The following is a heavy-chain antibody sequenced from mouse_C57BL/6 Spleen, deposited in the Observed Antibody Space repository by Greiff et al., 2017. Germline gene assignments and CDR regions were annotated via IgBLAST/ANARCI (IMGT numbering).Heavy chain of an antibody. Sequence: QVQLQQPGAELVRPGSSVKLSCKASGYTFTSYWMHWVKQRPIQGLEWIGNIDPSDSETHYNQKFKDKATLTVDKSSSTAYIQLSSLTSEDAAVYYCARRRRDHYDRAMDYWGQGTSVTVSS. D-gene: IGHD2-4*01. V-gene: IGHV1-52*01. J-gene: IGHJ4*01. CDR2: IDPSDSET. CDR1: GYTFTSYW. CDR3: ARRRRDHYDRAMDY.